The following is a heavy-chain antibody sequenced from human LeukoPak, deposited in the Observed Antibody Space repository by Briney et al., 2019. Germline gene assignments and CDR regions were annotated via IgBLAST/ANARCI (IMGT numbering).Heavy chain of an antibody. CDR2: MSNVGKFI. Sequence: PGGSLRLPCAAPGFPFSASWMHWVRQAPGKGLVWVSRMSNVGKFISYADSVKGPFTISRDNATTTLSLQMNSLRAEDTAVYSWAGDHYCCGTYWGQGTPVTASS. V-gene: IGHV3-74*01. J-gene: IGHJ4*02. D-gene: IGHD1-7*01. CDR1: GFPFSASW. CDR3: AGDHYCCGTY.